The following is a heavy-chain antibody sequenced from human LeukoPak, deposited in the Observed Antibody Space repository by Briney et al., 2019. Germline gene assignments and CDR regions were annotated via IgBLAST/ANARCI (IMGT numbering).Heavy chain of an antibody. D-gene: IGHD4-11*01. CDR1: GFTFSSFV. J-gene: IGHJ4*02. CDR3: ARRNNYCGDY. CDR2: IGSGGGSI. V-gene: IGHV3-23*01. Sequence: GGSLRLSCAASGFTFSSFVMSWVRQAPGKGLEWVSVIGSGGGSIIYADSVKGRFTISRDDSKNTLYLQLNSLRAEDTAVYYCARRNNYCGDYWGQGTLVTVSS.